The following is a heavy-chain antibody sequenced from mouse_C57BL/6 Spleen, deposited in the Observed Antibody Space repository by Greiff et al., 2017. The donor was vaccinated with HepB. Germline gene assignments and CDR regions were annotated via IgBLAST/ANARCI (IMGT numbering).Heavy chain of an antibody. V-gene: IGHV1-83*01. D-gene: IGHD2-4*01. CDR3: RWGAYDYRGYYAMDY. J-gene: IGHJ4*01. Sequence: VQLQQSGPELVKPGASVKMSCKASGYTFTDYYMHWVKQKPGKGLEWIGEIYPGSGNTYYNEKFKGKATLTADTSSSTAYMQLSSLTSEDSAVYFCARWGAYDYRGYYAMDYWGQGTSVTVSS. CDR2: YPGSGNTY. CDR1: YTFTDYYM.